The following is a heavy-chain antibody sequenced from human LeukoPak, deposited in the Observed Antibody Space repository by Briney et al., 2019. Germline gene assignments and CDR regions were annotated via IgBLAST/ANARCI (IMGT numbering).Heavy chain of an antibody. CDR3: ARVVPAANRSYNWFDP. V-gene: IGHV4-34*01. J-gene: IGHJ5*02. Sequence: PSETLSLTCTVSGGSISSYYWSWIRQPPGKGLEWIGEINHSGSTNYNPSLKSRVTISVDTSKNQFSLKLSSVTAADTAVYYCARVVPAANRSYNWFDPWGQGTLVTVSS. CDR2: INHSGST. CDR1: GGSISSYY. D-gene: IGHD2-2*01.